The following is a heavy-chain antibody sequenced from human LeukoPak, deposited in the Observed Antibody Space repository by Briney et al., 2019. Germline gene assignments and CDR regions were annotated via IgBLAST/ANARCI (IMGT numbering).Heavy chain of an antibody. D-gene: IGHD2-2*01. V-gene: IGHV3-23*01. Sequence: PGGSLGLARTASGFTFNNNAMSWVRQAPGKGLEWVSAINDGGDATEYTDSVKGRFTISRDNSKNTLYLQMNSLRPEDTAVYYCARCTASCYANAFDVWGQGTLLSVSS. CDR1: GFTFNNNA. CDR2: INDGGDAT. J-gene: IGHJ3*01. CDR3: ARCTASCYANAFDV.